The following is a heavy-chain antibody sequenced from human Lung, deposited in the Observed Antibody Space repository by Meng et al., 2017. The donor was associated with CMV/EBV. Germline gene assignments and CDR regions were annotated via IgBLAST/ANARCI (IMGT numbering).Heavy chain of an antibody. D-gene: IGHD2-21*02. CDR2: ISYDGSNK. J-gene: IGHJ6*02. V-gene: IGHV3-30-3*01. CDR1: GFTFSSYA. CDR3: ARDRLVTTFYYFYGMDV. Sequence: GGSXRLXXAASGFTFSSYAMHWVRQAPGKGLEWVAVISYDGSNKYYADSVKGRFTISRDNTKNSVFLQMNSLRAEDTAVYYCARDRLVTTFYYFYGMDVWXQGTTVTVSS.